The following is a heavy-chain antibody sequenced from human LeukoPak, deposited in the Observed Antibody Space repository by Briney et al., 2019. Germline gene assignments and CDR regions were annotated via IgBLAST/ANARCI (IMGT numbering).Heavy chain of an antibody. CDR1: GGSISSYY. CDR3: ASRRPAVDAFDI. V-gene: IGHV4-59*06. CDR2: IYYSGST. J-gene: IGHJ3*02. Sequence: TASETLSLTCTVSGGSISSYYWSWIRQPPGKGLEWIGYIYYSGSTYYNPSLKSRVTISLDTSKNQFSLKLSSVTAADTAVYYCASRRPAVDAFDIWGRGTMVTVSS. D-gene: IGHD2-2*01.